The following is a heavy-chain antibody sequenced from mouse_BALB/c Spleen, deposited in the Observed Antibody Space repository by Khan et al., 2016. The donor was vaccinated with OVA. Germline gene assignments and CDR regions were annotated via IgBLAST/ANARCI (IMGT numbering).Heavy chain of an antibody. D-gene: IGHD4-1*01. J-gene: IGHJ3*01. Sequence: EVQRVESGGDLVKPGGSLKLSCAASGFTFSSYSMSWVRQTPDKRLEWVASISSGGDYTYYPDSVKGRFTISRDNAKNTLYLQMSDLKSEDTAMYYCAAHLTGSFAYWCQGTLVTVSA. CDR3: AAHLTGSFAY. CDR2: ISSGGDYT. CDR1: GFTFSSYS. V-gene: IGHV5-6*01.